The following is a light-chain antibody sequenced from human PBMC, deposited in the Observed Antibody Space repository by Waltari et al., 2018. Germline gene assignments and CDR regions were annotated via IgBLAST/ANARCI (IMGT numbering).Light chain of an antibody. CDR3: QQYGSSPYT. V-gene: IGKV3-20*01. J-gene: IGKJ2*01. CDR2: GAS. CDR1: QSVSSSY. Sequence: EIVLTQSPGTLSLSPGERATLSCRASQSVSSSYLAWYQQKPGQAPRLLIYGASRRATGIPDRFSGSGSGTEFTLTISRLEPEDIAVYYCQQYGSSPYTFGQGTKVEIK.